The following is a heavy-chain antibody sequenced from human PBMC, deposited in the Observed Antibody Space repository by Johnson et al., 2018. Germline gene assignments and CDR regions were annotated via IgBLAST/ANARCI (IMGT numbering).Heavy chain of an antibody. V-gene: IGHV4-59*01. CDR2: IYYSGST. CDR1: GGSISSYY. J-gene: IGHJ3*02. D-gene: IGHD3-22*01. Sequence: QVQLQESGPGLVKPSETLSLTCTVSGGSISSYYWSWIRQPPGKGLEWIGYIYYSGSTNYNPSLKSRVTISVETSKTQFSLKLSSVTAADTAVYYCARGFPSSCYYHYVAFDIWAQGTMVTVSS. CDR3: ARGFPSSCYYHYVAFDI.